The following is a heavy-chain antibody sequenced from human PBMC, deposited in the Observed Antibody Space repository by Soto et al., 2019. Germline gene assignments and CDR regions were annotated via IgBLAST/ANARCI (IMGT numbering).Heavy chain of an antibody. CDR1: GFTFDDYA. V-gene: IGHV3-9*01. J-gene: IGHJ3*02. CDR3: AIYSGYPGAAFDI. CDR2: ISWNSGSI. Sequence: PGGSLRLSCAASGFTFDDYAMHWVRQAPGKGLEWVSGISWNSGSIGYADSVKGRFTISRDNAKNSLYLQMNSLRAEDTALYYCAIYSGYPGAAFDIWGQGTMVTVSS. D-gene: IGHD5-12*01.